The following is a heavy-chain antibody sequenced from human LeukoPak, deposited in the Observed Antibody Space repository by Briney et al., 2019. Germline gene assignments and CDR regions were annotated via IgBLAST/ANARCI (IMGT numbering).Heavy chain of an antibody. Sequence: GGSLRLSCAASGFTFSYYIMNWVRQAPGKGLEWVSSISSSSTYISYADSVKGRFTISRDNAKNSLYLQMNSLRAEDTAVYYCARRSGYSFDHWGQGTPVTVSS. J-gene: IGHJ4*02. CDR1: GFTFSYYI. CDR2: ISSSSTYI. V-gene: IGHV3-21*01. CDR3: ARRSGYSFDH. D-gene: IGHD3-3*01.